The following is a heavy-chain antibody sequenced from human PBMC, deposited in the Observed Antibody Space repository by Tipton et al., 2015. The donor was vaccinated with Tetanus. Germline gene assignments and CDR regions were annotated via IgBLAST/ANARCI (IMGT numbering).Heavy chain of an antibody. V-gene: IGHV4-61*08. D-gene: IGHD3-10*01. CDR3: ATDRRGPGEVRGLDN. CDR1: GGSLRGGDHY. Sequence: GLVKPSETLSLTCTVSGGSLRGGDHYWSWIRQPPGKGLEGIGYITDTGRTNYSPSLRKRLTISIDTSKTHFSLRLDSVTAADTAVYYCATDRRGPGEVRGLDNWGQGTLVTVSS. J-gene: IGHJ4*02. CDR2: ITDTGRT.